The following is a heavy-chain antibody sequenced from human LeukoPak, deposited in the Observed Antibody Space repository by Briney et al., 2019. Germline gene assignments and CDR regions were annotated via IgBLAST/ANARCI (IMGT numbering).Heavy chain of an antibody. V-gene: IGHV1-69*13. Sequence: SVKVSCKASGGTFIIYAISWVRQAPGQGLEWMGGIIPIFGTANYAQKFQGRVTITADESTSTAYMELSSLRSEDTAVYYCARDYYDSSGYYNWGQGTLVTVSS. D-gene: IGHD3-22*01. CDR1: GGTFIIYA. J-gene: IGHJ4*02. CDR3: ARDYYDSSGYYN. CDR2: IIPIFGTA.